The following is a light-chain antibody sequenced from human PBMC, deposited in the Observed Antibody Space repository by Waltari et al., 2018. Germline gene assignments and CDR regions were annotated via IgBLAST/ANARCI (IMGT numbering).Light chain of an antibody. CDR1: QRISNN. J-gene: IGKJ2*01. CDR3: QQLSIYPYT. CDR2: AAS. V-gene: IGKV1-9*01. Sequence: IQLTQSPSSLSALVGYRVTITCRASQRISNNLAWYQQKPGKAPEPLIFAASTLQSGVPSRFSGSGSGTDFTLTISSLQPEDFATYYCQQLSIYPYTFGQGTKLEIE.